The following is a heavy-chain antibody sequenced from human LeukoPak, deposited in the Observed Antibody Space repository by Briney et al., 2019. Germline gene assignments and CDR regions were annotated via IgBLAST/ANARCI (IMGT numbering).Heavy chain of an antibody. D-gene: IGHD6-19*01. CDR2: IYYSGST. V-gene: IGHV4-59*01. Sequence: SETLSLTCTVSGGSISSYYWSWIRQPPGKGLEWIGYIYYSGSTNYNPSLKSRVTISVDTSKNQFSLKLGSVTAADTAVYYCARDAYSSGFFFDYWGQGTLVTVSS. J-gene: IGHJ4*02. CDR3: ARDAYSSGFFFDY. CDR1: GGSISSYY.